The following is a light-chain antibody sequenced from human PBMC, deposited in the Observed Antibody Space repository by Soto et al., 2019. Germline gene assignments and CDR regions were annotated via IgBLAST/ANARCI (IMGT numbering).Light chain of an antibody. Sequence: QSALTQPPSVSGSPGQSVTISCTGTSIYFVTYNRVSWYQQPPGTAPKLILYEARNRPSGVPDRFSGSKSGNTASLTISGLQAADEADYYCSLYTSENTYVFGTGTKLTVL. CDR1: SIYFVTYNR. V-gene: IGLV2-18*01. CDR2: EAR. J-gene: IGLJ1*01. CDR3: SLYTSENTYV.